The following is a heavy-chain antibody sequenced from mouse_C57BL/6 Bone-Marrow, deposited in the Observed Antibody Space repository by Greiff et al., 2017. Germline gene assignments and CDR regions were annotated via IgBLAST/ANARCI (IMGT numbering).Heavy chain of an antibody. V-gene: IGHV1-62-2*01. CDR3: ARQRIYDYDAGYAMDY. CDR1: GYTFTEYT. CDR2: FYPGSGSI. D-gene: IGHD2-4*01. J-gene: IGHJ4*01. Sequence: QVQLKESGAELVKPGASVKLSCKASGYTFTEYTIHWVKQRSGQGLEWLGWFYPGSGSIKYNEKFKDKATLTADKSSSTVYMELSRLTSEDSAVYFCARQRIYDYDAGYAMDYWGQGTSVTVSS.